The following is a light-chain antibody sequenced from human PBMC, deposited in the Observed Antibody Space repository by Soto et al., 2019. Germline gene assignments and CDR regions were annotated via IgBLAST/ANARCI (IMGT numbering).Light chain of an antibody. Sequence: QSVLTQPASASGSPGQSITISCTGTSSDVGSYNLVSWYQHHPGKAPKLIIYEVSKRPSGVSNRFSGSKSGNTASLTISGLQAEDEADYYCCSYAGSSTLVFGTGTKVTVL. CDR3: CSYAGSSTLV. J-gene: IGLJ1*01. CDR2: EVS. V-gene: IGLV2-23*02. CDR1: SSDVGSYNL.